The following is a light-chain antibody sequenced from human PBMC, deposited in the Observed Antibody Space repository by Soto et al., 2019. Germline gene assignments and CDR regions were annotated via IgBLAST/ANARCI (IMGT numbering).Light chain of an antibody. Sequence: DIQMTQSPSSVSASVGDRVTITCRASQGISRSLAWYQQKPGMAPKLLIYAASTLRSGVPSRFSGSGSGADFTLPISSLQPEDFATYYCQQSSRFPLTFGGGTKVEIK. CDR3: QQSSRFPLT. CDR2: AAS. CDR1: QGISRS. V-gene: IGKV1D-12*01. J-gene: IGKJ4*01.